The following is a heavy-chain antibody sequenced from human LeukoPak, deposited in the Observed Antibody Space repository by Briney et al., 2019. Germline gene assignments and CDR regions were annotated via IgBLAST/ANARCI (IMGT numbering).Heavy chain of an antibody. CDR3: ARGYSYVWDFDY. Sequence: SETLSLTCAVYGGSFSGYYWSWIRQPPGKGLEWIGEINHSGSTNYNPSLKSRVTISVDTSKNQFSLKLSSVTAADTAVYYCARGYSYVWDFDYWGQRTLVTVSS. D-gene: IGHD5-18*01. V-gene: IGHV4-34*01. CDR2: INHSGST. CDR1: GGSFSGYY. J-gene: IGHJ4*02.